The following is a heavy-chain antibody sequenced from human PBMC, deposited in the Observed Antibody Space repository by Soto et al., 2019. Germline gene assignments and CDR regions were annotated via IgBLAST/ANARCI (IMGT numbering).Heavy chain of an antibody. V-gene: IGHV4-34*01. CDR3: ARGLQQLDPYYFDY. CDR2: INHSGST. Sequence: SETLSLTCAVYGGSFSGYYWSWIRQPPGKGLEWIGEINHSGSTNYNPSLKSRVTISVDTSKNQFSLKLSSVTAADTAVYYCARGLQQLDPYYFDYWGQGTLVTVSS. D-gene: IGHD6-13*01. CDR1: GGSFSGYY. J-gene: IGHJ4*02.